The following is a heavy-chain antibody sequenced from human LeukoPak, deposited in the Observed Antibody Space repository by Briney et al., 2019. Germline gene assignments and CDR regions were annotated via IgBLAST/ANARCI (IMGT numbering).Heavy chain of an antibody. V-gene: IGHV3-74*01. CDR3: AREGEVLRFLEWLLVFDY. CDR2: INSDGSST. Sequence: GGSLRLSCAASGFTFSSYWMHWVRQAPGKGLVWVSRINSDGSSTSYADSVKGRFTISRDNAKNSLYLQMNSLRAEDTAVYYCAREGEVLRFLEWLLVFDYWGQGTLVTVSS. CDR1: GFTFSSYW. D-gene: IGHD3-3*01. J-gene: IGHJ4*02.